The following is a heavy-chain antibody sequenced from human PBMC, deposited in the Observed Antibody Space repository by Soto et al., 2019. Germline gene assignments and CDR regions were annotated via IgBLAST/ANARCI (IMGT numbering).Heavy chain of an antibody. CDR1: GFTFSDYY. D-gene: IGHD3-10*01. CDR2: ISSSGSTI. Sequence: GGSLRLSCAASGFTFSDYYMSWIRQAPGKGLEWVSYISSSGSTIYYADSVKGRFTISRDNAKNSLYLQMNSLRAEDTAVYYCARVILLWFGESYYFDYWGQGTLVTVSS. CDR3: ARVILLWFGESYYFDY. J-gene: IGHJ4*02. V-gene: IGHV3-11*01.